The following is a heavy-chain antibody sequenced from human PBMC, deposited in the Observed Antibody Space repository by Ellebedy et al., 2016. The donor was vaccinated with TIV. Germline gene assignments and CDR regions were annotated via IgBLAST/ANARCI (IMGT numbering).Heavy chain of an antibody. CDR2: IYYSGST. D-gene: IGHD2-21*02. CDR1: GGSISSYY. Sequence: MPSETLSLTCTVSGGSISSYYWSWIRQPPGKGLEWIGYIYYSGSTNYNPSLKSRVTISVDTSKNQFSLKLSSVTAADTAVYYCASVSYCGGDCYWFDPWGQGTLVTVSS. CDR3: ASVSYCGGDCYWFDP. J-gene: IGHJ5*02. V-gene: IGHV4-59*01.